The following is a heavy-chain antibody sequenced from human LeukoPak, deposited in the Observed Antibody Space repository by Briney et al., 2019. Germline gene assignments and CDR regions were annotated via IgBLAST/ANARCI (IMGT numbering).Heavy chain of an antibody. CDR1: GFTFGIHG. J-gene: IGHJ4*02. Sequence: GGSLRLYCVGSGFTFGIHGMNWVRKAPGKGLEWVSFISTSSTYIKYADSLKGRFTVSRDNVKSSLYLQMSSLTAEDTAVYYCARDRCSNSDCSFYYWGQGTLVTVSS. CDR2: ISTSSTYI. D-gene: IGHD2-21*02. V-gene: IGHV3-21*06. CDR3: ARDRCSNSDCSFYY.